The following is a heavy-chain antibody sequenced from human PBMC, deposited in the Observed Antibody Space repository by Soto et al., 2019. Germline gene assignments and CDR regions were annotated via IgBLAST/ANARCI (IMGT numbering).Heavy chain of an antibody. CDR3: AKVGSGSYSAHS. J-gene: IGHJ4*02. V-gene: IGHV3-23*01. D-gene: IGHD3-10*01. Sequence: EVQLLEAGGGLVQPGGSLRLSCAASGFTFSTYDMNWVRQAPGKGLEWVSTISFSGVNRHYADSVKGRFTISRDNSKNTLYLQMNSLRAEDTAIYYCAKVGSGSYSAHSWGQGTLVTVSS. CDR2: ISFSGVNR. CDR1: GFTFSTYD.